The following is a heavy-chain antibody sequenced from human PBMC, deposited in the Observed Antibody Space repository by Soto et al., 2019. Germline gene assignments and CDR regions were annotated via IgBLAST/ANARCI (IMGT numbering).Heavy chain of an antibody. V-gene: IGHV4-39*01. Sequence: SDTLSLTCTVSGCSINSSSYYWGWIRQPPGKGLEWIGSIYYSGSTYYNPSLKSRVTISVDTSKNQFSLKLSSVTAADTAVYYCARHFPDILTGYDLPNWFDPWGQGTLVTVS. CDR3: ARHFPDILTGYDLPNWFDP. CDR1: GCSINSSSYY. J-gene: IGHJ5*02. CDR2: IYYSGST. D-gene: IGHD3-9*01.